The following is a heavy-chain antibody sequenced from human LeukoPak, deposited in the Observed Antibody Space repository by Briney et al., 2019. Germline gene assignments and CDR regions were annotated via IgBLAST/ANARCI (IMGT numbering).Heavy chain of an antibody. V-gene: IGHV4-61*02. CDR1: GASISSGLYY. CDR2: IYNSGST. CDR3: ARVYRYYYMDV. Sequence: SQTLSLTCTVSGASISSGLYYWNWFRQPAGKGLEFIGRIYNSGSTNYNPSLKSRVTISVDTSKNQFSLKLSSVTAADTAVYYCARVYRYYYMDVWGKGTTVTISS. J-gene: IGHJ6*03. D-gene: IGHD2-2*02.